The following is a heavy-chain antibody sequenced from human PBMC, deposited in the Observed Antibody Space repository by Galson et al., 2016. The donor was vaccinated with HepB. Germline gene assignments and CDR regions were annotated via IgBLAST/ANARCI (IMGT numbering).Heavy chain of an antibody. Sequence: SLRLSCAASGFTVGSNYMTWVRQAPGKGPEWVSVIYSGGSTSYADSVKGRFTISRDSSKNTLYLQMNSLRPEDTAVYYCAGRSDSLLVVTGDCWGQGTLVTVSS. D-gene: IGHD2-8*02. CDR2: IYSGGST. V-gene: IGHV3-66*02. J-gene: IGHJ4*02. CDR1: GFTVGSNY. CDR3: AGRSDSLLVVTGDC.